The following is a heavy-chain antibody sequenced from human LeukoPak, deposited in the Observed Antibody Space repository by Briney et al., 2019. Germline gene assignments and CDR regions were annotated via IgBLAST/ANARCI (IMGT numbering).Heavy chain of an antibody. D-gene: IGHD5-24*01. CDR1: RFTFSGYW. J-gene: IGHJ1*01. CDR3: VRTRDGYNYVNFQH. V-gene: IGHV3-7*01. Sequence: GGSLRLSCAASRFTFSGYWMSWVRQAPGKGLEWVANIKQDGSEKYYVDSVKGRFTISRDNAKNSLYLQMNSLRAEDTAVYYCVRTRDGYNYVNFQHWGQGTLVTVSS. CDR2: IKQDGSEK.